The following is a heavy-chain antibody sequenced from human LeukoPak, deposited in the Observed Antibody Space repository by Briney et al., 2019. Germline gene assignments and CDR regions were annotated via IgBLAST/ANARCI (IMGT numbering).Heavy chain of an antibody. J-gene: IGHJ4*02. D-gene: IGHD7-27*01. CDR2: IIPIFGTA. CDR3: VRTPPNWGADF. Sequence: SVKVSCKASGGTFSSYAISWVRQAPGQGLEWMGGIIPIFGTANYAQKFQGRVTMTRDTSTGTAYLELSSLRSEDSAVYYCVRTPPNWGADFWGQGTLVTVSS. V-gene: IGHV1-69*05. CDR1: GGTFSSYA.